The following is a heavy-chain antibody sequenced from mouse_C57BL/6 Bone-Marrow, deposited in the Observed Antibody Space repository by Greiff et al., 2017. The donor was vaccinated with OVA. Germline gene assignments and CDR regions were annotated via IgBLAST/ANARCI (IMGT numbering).Heavy chain of an antibody. CDR2: IDPENGDT. CDR1: GFNIKDDY. V-gene: IGHV14-4*01. D-gene: IGHD1-1*01. CDR3: TTYRY. J-gene: IGHJ2*01. Sequence: EVKLLESGAELVRPGASVKLSCSASGFNIKDDYMHWVKERPEQGLEWIGWIDPENGDTEYASKFQGKATITADTSSKTVYLHLSSLTSEDTAVYYWTTYRYWGQGTTLTVSS.